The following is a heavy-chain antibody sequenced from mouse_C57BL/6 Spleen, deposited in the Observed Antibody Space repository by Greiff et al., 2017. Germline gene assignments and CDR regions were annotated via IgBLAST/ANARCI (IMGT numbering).Heavy chain of an antibody. CDR1: GYAFSSYW. CDR3: ARGHYEYDGLNV. CDR2: IYPGDGDT. V-gene: IGHV1-80*01. Sequence: QVQLKESGAELVKPGASVKISCKASGYAFSSYWMNWVKQRPGKGLEWIGQIYPGDGDTNYNGKFKGKATLTADKSSSTAYMQLSSLTSEDSAVYFCARGHYEYDGLNVWGTGTTVTVSS. D-gene: IGHD2-4*01. J-gene: IGHJ1*03.